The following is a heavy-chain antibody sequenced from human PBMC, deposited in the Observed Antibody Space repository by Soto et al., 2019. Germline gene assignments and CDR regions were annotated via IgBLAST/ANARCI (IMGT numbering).Heavy chain of an antibody. D-gene: IGHD3-22*01. CDR2: SRDKPQGYST. CDR3: FRATYFSDSSGYTLCLDY. J-gene: IGHJ4*02. Sequence: GGSLRLSGPGPGFTLSDHYIDWVRQVPGKGLEWVGRSRDKPQGYSTAYAASVKGRFTTSRDESKNSAYLQMNSPKTEDTAVYYCFRATYFSDSSGYTLCLDYWGQGTLVTVSS. CDR1: GFTLSDHY. V-gene: IGHV3-72*01.